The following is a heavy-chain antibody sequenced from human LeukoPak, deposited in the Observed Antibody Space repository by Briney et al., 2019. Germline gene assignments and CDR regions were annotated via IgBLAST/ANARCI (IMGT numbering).Heavy chain of an antibody. V-gene: IGHV3-48*02. CDR2: IRSSSSTI. J-gene: IGHJ4*02. Sequence: PGGSLRLSCAASGFSFSSYSMNWVRQAPGKGLEWVSYIRSSSSTIYYADSVKGRFTISRDNAKNSLYLQMNSLRDEDTAVYYCARAGSHYYGSGSGFYFDYWGQGTLVTLSS. CDR3: ARAGSHYYGSGSGFYFDY. CDR1: GFSFSSYS. D-gene: IGHD3-10*01.